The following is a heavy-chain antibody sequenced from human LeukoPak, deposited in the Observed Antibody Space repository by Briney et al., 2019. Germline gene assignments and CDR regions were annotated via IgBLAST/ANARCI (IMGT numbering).Heavy chain of an antibody. J-gene: IGHJ4*02. CDR2: IYSGGDT. V-gene: IGHV3-66*02. CDR3: ATLTYYFDY. D-gene: IGHD1-14*01. CDR1: GFTVSSNY. Sequence: PPGRSLRLSCAASGFTVSSNYMSWVRQAPGKGLEWVSVIYSGGDTYYADSVEGRFTISRDSSKNTLYLQMNSLRAEDTAVYYCATLTYYFDYWGQGALVTVSS.